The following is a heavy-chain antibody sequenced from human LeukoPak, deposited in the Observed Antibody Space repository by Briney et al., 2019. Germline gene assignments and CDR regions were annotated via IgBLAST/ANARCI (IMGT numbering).Heavy chain of an antibody. Sequence: PSETLSLTCAVYGGSFSGYYWSWIRQPPGKGLEWIGEINHSGSTNYNPSLKSRVTISVDTSKNQFSLKLSSVTAADTAVYYCARHPIVVVRQKAAFDVWGQGTMVTVSS. D-gene: IGHD2-21*01. CDR2: INHSGST. CDR1: GGSFSGYY. V-gene: IGHV4-34*01. CDR3: ARHPIVVVRQKAAFDV. J-gene: IGHJ3*01.